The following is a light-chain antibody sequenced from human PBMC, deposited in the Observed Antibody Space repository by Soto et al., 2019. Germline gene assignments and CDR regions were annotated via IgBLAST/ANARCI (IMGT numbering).Light chain of an antibody. Sequence: EMVMTQAAATRSVSPGERATLSCRAGQNIHTNLAWYQQKPGQAPRLLFYGASTGATGLPARFSGSGCGTEFTSTINSLQAEDCAVHYCQQYYKWPRTVGQGTRLEIK. J-gene: IGKJ5*01. V-gene: IGKV3-15*01. CDR1: QNIHTN. CDR3: QQYYKWPRT. CDR2: GAS.